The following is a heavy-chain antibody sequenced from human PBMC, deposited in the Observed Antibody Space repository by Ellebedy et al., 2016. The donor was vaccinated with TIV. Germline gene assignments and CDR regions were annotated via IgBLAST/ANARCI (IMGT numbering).Heavy chain of an antibody. D-gene: IGHD3-10*01. V-gene: IGHV3-21*01. CDR3: ARDLIPPSFYGSGVPDGYFDY. CDR2: ISSSSSYI. J-gene: IGHJ4*02. CDR1: GLTFSSYS. Sequence: GESLKISCAASGLTFSSYSMNWVRQAPGKGLEWVSSISSSSSYIYYADSVKGRYTISRDNAKNSLYLQMNSLRAEDTAVYYCARDLIPPSFYGSGVPDGYFDYWGQGTLVTVSS.